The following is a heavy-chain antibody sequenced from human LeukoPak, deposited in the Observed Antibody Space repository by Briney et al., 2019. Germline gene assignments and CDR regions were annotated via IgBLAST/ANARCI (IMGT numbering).Heavy chain of an antibody. J-gene: IGHJ4*02. V-gene: IGHV3-21*01. D-gene: IGHD3-22*01. CDR3: ARHYYYDSSAYYYREFDY. CDR2: ISNTGTYI. CDR1: GFTFSDYS. Sequence: GGSLRLSCAASGFTFSDYSFNWVRQAPGEGLEWVSSISNTGTYIYYADSVKGRFTISRDNAKNSLYLQMNSLRVEDTAVYYCARHYYYDSSAYYYREFDYWGQGTLVTVSS.